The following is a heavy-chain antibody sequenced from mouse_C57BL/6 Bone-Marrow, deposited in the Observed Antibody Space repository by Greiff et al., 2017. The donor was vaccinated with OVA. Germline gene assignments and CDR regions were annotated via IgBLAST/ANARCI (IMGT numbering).Heavy chain of an antibody. CDR2: IWWDDDK. CDR3: ARSRIYYGYDGFAY. Sequence: QVQLKESGPGILQPSQTLSLTCSFSGFSLSTFGMGVGWIRQPSGKGLEWLAHIWWDDDKYYNPALKSRLTISKDTSKNQVFLKIANVDTADTATYYCARSRIYYGYDGFAYWGQGTLVTVSA. D-gene: IGHD2-2*01. CDR1: GFSLSTFGMG. J-gene: IGHJ3*01. V-gene: IGHV8-8*01.